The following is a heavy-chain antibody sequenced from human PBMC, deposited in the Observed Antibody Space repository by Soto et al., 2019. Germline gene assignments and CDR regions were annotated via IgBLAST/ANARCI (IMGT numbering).Heavy chain of an antibody. CDR3: ARVGTMRLNSGSSSWYLFFYFYCVRDV. J-gene: IGHJ6*02. D-gene: IGHD6-13*01. Sequence: QVQLVQSGAEVKKPGASVKVSCKASGYTFTSYGISWVRQAPGQGLEWMGWISAYNGNTNYAQKLQGRVTMTTDPSTSTAYMGLRSLRSDDTAVYYCARVGTMRLNSGSSSWYLFFYFYCVRDVCGQWSTVTVSS. CDR1: GYTFTSYG. CDR2: ISAYNGNT. V-gene: IGHV1-18*01.